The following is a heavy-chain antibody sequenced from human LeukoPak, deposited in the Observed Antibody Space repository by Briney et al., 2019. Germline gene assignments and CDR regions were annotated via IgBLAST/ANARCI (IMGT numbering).Heavy chain of an antibody. CDR3: ARRGGSYGDFDY. J-gene: IGHJ4*02. V-gene: IGHV4-59*01. CDR1: GGSISSYY. D-gene: IGHD1-26*01. Sequence: SETLSLTCTVSGGSISSYYWSWIRQPPGKGLEWIGYIYYSGSTNYNPSLKSRVTTSVDRSKNQFSLKLSSVTAADTAVYYCARRGGSYGDFDYWGQGTLVTVSS. CDR2: IYYSGST.